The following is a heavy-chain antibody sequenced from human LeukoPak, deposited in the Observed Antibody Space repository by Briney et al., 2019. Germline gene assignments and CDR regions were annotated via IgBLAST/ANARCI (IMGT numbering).Heavy chain of an antibody. Sequence: PSETLSLTCTVSGGSISRYYWSWIRQPAGKGLEWIGRIYTSGSTNYNPSLKSRVTMSVDSSKNQFSLKLSSVTAADTAVYYCARGGWIRGNYFDYWGQGTLVTVSS. CDR2: IYTSGST. V-gene: IGHV4-4*07. J-gene: IGHJ4*02. CDR1: GGSISRYY. CDR3: ARGGWIRGNYFDY. D-gene: IGHD3-10*01.